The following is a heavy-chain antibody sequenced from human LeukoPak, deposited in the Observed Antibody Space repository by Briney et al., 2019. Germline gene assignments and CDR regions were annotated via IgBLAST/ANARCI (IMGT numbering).Heavy chain of an antibody. J-gene: IGHJ4*02. CDR3: ARIGPILGAAWVDY. V-gene: IGHV4-28*01. D-gene: IGHD3-3*02. CDR1: GYSISSNHW. CDR2: IFYAGST. Sequence: SDTLSLTCAVSGYSISSNHWWGWIRQPPGKGLEWIGYIFYAGSTYYNPSLKSRVTMSVDTSKDQFSLGLSSVTAVDTAVYYCARIGPILGAAWVDYWGQGTLVSVSS.